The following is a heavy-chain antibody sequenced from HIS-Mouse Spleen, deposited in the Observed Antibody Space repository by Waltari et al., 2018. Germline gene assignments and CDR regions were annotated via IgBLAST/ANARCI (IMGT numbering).Heavy chain of an antibody. CDR1: GFTFSSYW. CDR3: AREDFGGATTHDAFDI. J-gene: IGHJ3*02. CDR2: IQSDGSSQ. Sequence: EVQLVESGGGLVQPGGSLRLSCAASGFTFSSYWMHWVRQAPGKGLVWFSRIQSDGSSQSYADPVKVRFHISRDNAKNTRYLQMNSLRAEDTAVYYCAREDFGGATTHDAFDIWGQGTMVTVSS. V-gene: IGHV3-74*01. D-gene: IGHD1-26*01.